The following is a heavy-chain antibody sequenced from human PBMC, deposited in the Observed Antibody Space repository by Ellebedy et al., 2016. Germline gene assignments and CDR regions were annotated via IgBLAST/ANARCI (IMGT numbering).Heavy chain of an antibody. CDR3: ARDPVLRYFDWLPNYYGMDV. CDR2: IKQDGSEK. Sequence: GGSLRLXCAASGFTFSSYWMSWVRQAPGKGLEWVANIKQDGSEKYYVDSVKGRFTISRDNAKNSLYLQMNSLRAEDTAVYYCARDPVLRYFDWLPNYYGMDVWGQGTTVTVSS. CDR1: GFTFSSYW. D-gene: IGHD3-9*01. V-gene: IGHV3-7*03. J-gene: IGHJ6*02.